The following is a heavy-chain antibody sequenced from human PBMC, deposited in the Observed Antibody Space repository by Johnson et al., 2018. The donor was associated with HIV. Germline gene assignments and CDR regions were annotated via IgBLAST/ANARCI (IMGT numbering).Heavy chain of an antibody. CDR3: TRHDGLRLGELSSDAFDI. V-gene: IGHV3-33*01. CDR2: IWYDGSNK. Sequence: QVQLVESGGGVVQPGRSLRLSCAASGFTFSSYGMHWVRQAPGKGLEWVAVIWYDGSNKYYADSVKGRFTISRDNSKNTAYLQMNSLKTEDTAVYYCTRHDGLRLGELSSDAFDIWGQGTMVTVSS. D-gene: IGHD3-16*02. J-gene: IGHJ3*02. CDR1: GFTFSSYG.